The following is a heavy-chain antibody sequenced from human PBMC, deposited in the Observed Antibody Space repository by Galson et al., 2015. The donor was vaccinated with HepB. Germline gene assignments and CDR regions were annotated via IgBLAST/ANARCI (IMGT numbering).Heavy chain of an antibody. CDR3: ARGRGYDILTGYYSPSDYPSAFDI. CDR1: GGSISSGGYY. D-gene: IGHD3-9*01. J-gene: IGHJ3*02. Sequence: TLSLTCTVSGGSISSGGYYWSWIRQHPGKGLEWIGYIYYSGSTYYNPSLKSRVTISVDTSKNQFSLKLSSVTAADTAVYYCARGRGYDILTGYYSPSDYPSAFDIWGQGTMVTVSS. CDR2: IYYSGST. V-gene: IGHV4-31*03.